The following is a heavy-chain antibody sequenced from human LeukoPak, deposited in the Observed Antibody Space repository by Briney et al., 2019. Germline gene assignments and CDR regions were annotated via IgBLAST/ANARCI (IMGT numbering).Heavy chain of an antibody. CDR3: ARVIVTGYYDAFDI. CDR2: IYSGGST. Sequence: GGSLRLSCAASGFTVSSNHMSWVRQAPGNGLEWVSVIYSGGSTYYADSVKGRFTISRDNSKNTLYLQMNSLRAEDTAVYYCARVIVTGYYDAFDIWGQGTMVTVSS. J-gene: IGHJ3*02. D-gene: IGHD3-9*01. CDR1: GFTVSSNH. V-gene: IGHV3-53*01.